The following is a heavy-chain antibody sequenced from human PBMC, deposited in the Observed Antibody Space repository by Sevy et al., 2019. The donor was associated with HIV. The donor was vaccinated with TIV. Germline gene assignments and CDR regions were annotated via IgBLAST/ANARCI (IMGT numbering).Heavy chain of an antibody. V-gene: IGHV3-30-3*01. CDR2: ISYDGSNK. J-gene: IGHJ3*02. D-gene: IGHD2-15*01. Sequence: GGSLRLSCAASGFAFSSYAMHWVRQAPGKGLEWVAVISYDGSNKYYADSVKGRFTISRANSKSTLYLQMNSLRAEDTAVYYCAREGGYCSGGSCYSYAFDIWGQGTMVTVSS. CDR1: GFAFSSYA. CDR3: AREGGYCSGGSCYSYAFDI.